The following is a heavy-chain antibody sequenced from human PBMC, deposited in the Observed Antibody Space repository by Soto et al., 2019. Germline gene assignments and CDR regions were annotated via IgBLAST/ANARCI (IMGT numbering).Heavy chain of an antibody. Sequence: GGSLRLSCAASGFTFSSYGMHWVRQAPGKGLEWVAVISYDGSNKYYADSVKGRFTISRDNSKNTLYLQMNSLRAEDTAVYYCAKAHIVGATSWYYFDYWGQGTLVTVSS. J-gene: IGHJ4*02. V-gene: IGHV3-30*18. CDR2: ISYDGSNK. CDR3: AKAHIVGATSWYYFDY. CDR1: GFTFSSYG. D-gene: IGHD1-26*01.